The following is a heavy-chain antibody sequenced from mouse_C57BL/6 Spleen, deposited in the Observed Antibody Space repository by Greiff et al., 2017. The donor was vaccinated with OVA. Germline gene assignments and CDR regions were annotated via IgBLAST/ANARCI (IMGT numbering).Heavy chain of an antibody. CDR3: ARSGVITGYLDY. V-gene: IGHV1-54*01. Sequence: QVQLQQSGAELVRPGTSVKVSCKASGYAFTNYLIEWVKQRPGQGLEWIGVINPGSGGTNYNEKFKGKATLTADKSSSTAYMQLSSLTSEDSAVYFCARSGVITGYLDYWGQGTTLTVSS. J-gene: IGHJ2*01. CDR1: GYAFTNYL. CDR2: INPGSGGT. D-gene: IGHD1-1*01.